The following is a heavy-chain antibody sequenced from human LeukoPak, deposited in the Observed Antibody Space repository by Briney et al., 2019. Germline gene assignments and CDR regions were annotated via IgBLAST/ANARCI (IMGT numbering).Heavy chain of an antibody. Sequence: SQTLSLTCAISGDSVSSNSAAWNWIRQSPSRGLEWLGRTYYRSKWYNDYAVSVKSRITINPDTSKNQFSLQLNSVTPEDTAVYYCARETYCSSTSCYIGDGYWGQGTLVTVSS. CDR2: TYYRSKWYN. CDR3: ARETYCSSTSCYIGDGY. J-gene: IGHJ4*02. V-gene: IGHV6-1*01. D-gene: IGHD2-2*02. CDR1: GDSVSSNSAA.